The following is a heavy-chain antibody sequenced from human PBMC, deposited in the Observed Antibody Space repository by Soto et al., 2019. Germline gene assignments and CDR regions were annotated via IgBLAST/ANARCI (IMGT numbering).Heavy chain of an antibody. Sequence: EVQLVESGGGLVQPGGSLRLSCAASGFSVRNIYMTWVRQAPGKGLEWVSVISSDGNTYYADSVKGRFTISRDNPKNTLYLEMNSLRVGDTAVYYCARDILGGSYDFCHGGQGTLVTVSS. V-gene: IGHV3-66*01. D-gene: IGHD3-3*01. CDR2: ISSDGNT. CDR3: ARDILGGSYDFCH. J-gene: IGHJ4*02. CDR1: GFSVRNIY.